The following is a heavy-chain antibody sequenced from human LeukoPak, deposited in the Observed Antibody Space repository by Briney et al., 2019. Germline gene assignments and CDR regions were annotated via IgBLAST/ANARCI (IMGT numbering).Heavy chain of an antibody. CDR3: ARDSYDY. Sequence: GGSVRLSCAASGCTVSSYAMHWVRQAPGKGLEYVSAISSNGGSTYYANSVKGRFTISRDNSKNTLYLQMGSLRAEDMAVYYCARDSYDYWGQGTLVTVSS. CDR2: ISSNGGST. J-gene: IGHJ4*02. CDR1: GCTVSSYA. V-gene: IGHV3-64*01.